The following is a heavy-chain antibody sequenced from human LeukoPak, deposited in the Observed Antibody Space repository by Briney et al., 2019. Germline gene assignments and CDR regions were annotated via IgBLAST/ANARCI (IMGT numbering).Heavy chain of an antibody. V-gene: IGHV3-30-3*01. J-gene: IGHJ4*02. CDR1: GFTFSSYS. CDR3: ARDDENGCNSLDY. Sequence: SGGSLRLSCAASGFTFSSYSMHWVRQAPGKGLECVAVISNDGGSKYYADSVKGRFTVSRDNSKNTLYLQMNSLRADDTAVFYRARDDENGCNSLDYWGQGTLVTVSS. D-gene: IGHD5-24*01. CDR2: ISNDGGSK.